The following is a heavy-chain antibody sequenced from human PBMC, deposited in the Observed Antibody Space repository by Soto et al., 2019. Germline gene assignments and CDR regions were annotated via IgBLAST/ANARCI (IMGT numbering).Heavy chain of an antibody. Sequence: ASVKVSCKASGYTFTGYYMHWVRQAPGQGLEWMGWINPNSGGTNYAQKFQGWVTMTRDTSISTAYMELSRLRSDDTAVYYCARGRLWIAAAGRYYYYGMDVWGQGTTVTVSS. CDR2: INPNSGGT. CDR1: GYTFTGYY. D-gene: IGHD6-13*01. CDR3: ARGRLWIAAAGRYYYYGMDV. V-gene: IGHV1-2*04. J-gene: IGHJ6*02.